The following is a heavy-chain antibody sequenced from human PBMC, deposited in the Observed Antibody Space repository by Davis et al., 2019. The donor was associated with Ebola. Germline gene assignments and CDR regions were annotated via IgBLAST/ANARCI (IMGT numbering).Heavy chain of an antibody. CDR2: ISCFNTNT. D-gene: IGHD3-9*01. V-gene: IGHV1-18*04. CDR1: GYTFTSYG. J-gene: IGHJ4*02. Sequence: ASVKVSCKSSGYTFTSYGLVWVRQAPGLGLEWMGWISCFNTNTNFAQKFQGRVTVSKDTSTKTAYMDLRSLTSGDTAIYYCARAPNYDVLTGTSSYYFDYWGQGTLVTVAS. CDR3: ARAPNYDVLTGTSSYYFDY.